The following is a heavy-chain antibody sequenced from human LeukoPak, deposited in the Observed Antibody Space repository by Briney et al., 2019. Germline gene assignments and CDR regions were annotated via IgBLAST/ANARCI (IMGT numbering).Heavy chain of an antibody. CDR1: GYSFTSYW. D-gene: IGHD2-15*01. V-gene: IGHV5-51*01. Sequence: GESLKISCKGSGYSFTSYWIGWVRQMPGKGLEWMGIIYPGDSDTRYSPSFQGQVTISADKSISTAYLQWSSLKASDTAMYYCARQVGYSSSYYYYYYYMDVWGKGTTVTVSS. CDR3: ARQVGYSSSYYYYYYYMDV. J-gene: IGHJ6*03. CDR2: IYPGDSDT.